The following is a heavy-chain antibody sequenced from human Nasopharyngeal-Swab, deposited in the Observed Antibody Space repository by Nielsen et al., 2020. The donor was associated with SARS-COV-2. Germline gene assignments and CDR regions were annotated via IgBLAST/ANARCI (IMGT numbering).Heavy chain of an antibody. CDR1: GFTFGDYA. V-gene: IGHV3-49*04. D-gene: IGHD2-2*01. Sequence: GESLKISCTASGFTFGDYAMSWVRQAPGKGLEWVGFIRSKAYGGTTEYAASVKGRFTISRDDSKSIAYLQMNSLKTEDTAVYYCARDKGRCSSTSCYVDYWGQGTLVTVSS. J-gene: IGHJ4*02. CDR2: IRSKAYGGTT. CDR3: ARDKGRCSSTSCYVDY.